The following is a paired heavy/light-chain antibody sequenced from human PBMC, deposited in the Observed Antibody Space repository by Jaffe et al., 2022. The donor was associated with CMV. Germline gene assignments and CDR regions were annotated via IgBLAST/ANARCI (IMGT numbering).Light chain of an antibody. CDR2: DAS. CDR1: QSVDNF. CDR3: HQRSDWPPWT. Sequence: VLTQSPATLSLSPGERATLSCRASQSVDNFLAWYQQKPGQAPRLLIYDASSRAAGIPARFSGSGSGTDFTLTISSLEPEDFAIYYCHQRSDWPPWTFGQGTTVEI. V-gene: IGKV3-11*01. J-gene: IGKJ1*01.
Heavy chain of an antibody. CDR2: IYWNDDK. D-gene: IGHD3-3*01. V-gene: IGHV2-5*01. Sequence: QVTLKESGPTLVKPTQTLTLTCSFSGFSLVTSGVGVGWIRQPPGKALEWLALIYWNDDKRYSPSLTTRVTITKDIYKNQVVLTVTGVEPTDTATYFCARDMALHRRFYFDYWGQGAPVTVSS. J-gene: IGHJ4*02. CDR1: GFSLVTSGVG. CDR3: ARDMALHRRFYFDY.